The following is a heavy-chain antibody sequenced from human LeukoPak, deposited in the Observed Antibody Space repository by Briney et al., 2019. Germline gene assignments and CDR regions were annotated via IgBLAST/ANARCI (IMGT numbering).Heavy chain of an antibody. J-gene: IGHJ6*02. V-gene: IGHV5-51*01. Sequence: GESLKISCKGSGYSFTSNWIGWVRQMPGKGLECMGMIYPGDSEVRYSPSFQGHITISADKSISTAYPQWSSLKASDTAMYYCARLTGYRAVKYYYYYGMDVWGQGTTVTVSS. CDR2: IYPGDSEV. CDR1: GYSFTSNW. D-gene: IGHD6-13*01. CDR3: ARLTGYRAVKYYYYYGMDV.